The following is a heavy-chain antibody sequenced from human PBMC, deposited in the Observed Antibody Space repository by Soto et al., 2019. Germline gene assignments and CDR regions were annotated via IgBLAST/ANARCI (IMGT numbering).Heavy chain of an antibody. J-gene: IGHJ4*02. V-gene: IGHV3-21*01. CDR1: GFTFSSYS. Sequence: GGSLRLSCAASGFTFSSYSMNWVRQAPGKGLEWVSSISSSSSYIYYADSVKGRFTISRDNAKNSLYLQMNILRAEDTAVYYFARDSPGVSSWLKDCDYWGQGALVTVSS. CDR2: ISSSSSYI. D-gene: IGHD6-13*01. CDR3: ARDSPGVSSWLKDCDY.